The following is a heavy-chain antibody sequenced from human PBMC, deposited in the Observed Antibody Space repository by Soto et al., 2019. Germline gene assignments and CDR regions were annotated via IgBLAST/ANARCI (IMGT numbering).Heavy chain of an antibody. D-gene: IGHD5-18*01. CDR1: GLTFRSYW. J-gene: IGHJ4*01. V-gene: IGHV3-74*01. CDR3: AREVDRALVGSPHYFDY. Sequence: GGSLRLSCAASGLTFRSYWMHWVRQVPGKGLVWVSRINTDGSGTSYADFVKGRFTLSRDNSKNLMYLQMNSLRAEDTAVYYCAREVDRALVGSPHYFDYWGQGTLVTVSS. CDR2: INTDGSGT.